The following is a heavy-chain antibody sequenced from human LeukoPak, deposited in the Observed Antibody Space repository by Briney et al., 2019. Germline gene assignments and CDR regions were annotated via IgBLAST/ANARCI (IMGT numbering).Heavy chain of an antibody. J-gene: IGHJ4*02. CDR2: ISHSGST. D-gene: IGHD2-15*01. CDR1: GGSISSSNW. V-gene: IGHV4-4*02. CDR3: ARVGGYCSGGSCYPNVPFDY. Sequence: TASGTLSLTCAVSGGSISSSNWWSWVRQPPGKGLEWIGEISHSGSTNYNPSLKSRVTISVDKSKNQFSLKLSSVTAADTAVYYCARVGGYCSGGSCYPNVPFDYWGQGTLVTVSS.